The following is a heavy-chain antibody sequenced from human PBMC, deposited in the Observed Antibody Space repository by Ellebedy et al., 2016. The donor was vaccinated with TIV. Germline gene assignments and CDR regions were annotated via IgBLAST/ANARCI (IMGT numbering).Heavy chain of an antibody. V-gene: IGHV3-30*18. CDR2: ISYDGSNE. J-gene: IGHJ4*02. Sequence: GESLKISCAASGFSLDDYAMHWVRQAPGKGLEWVATISYDGSNEKYADSVKGRFTISRDDSKNTLHLQMNSLRAEDAALYYCAKDGATEIYYPFLSYYFNYWGQGTLVTVSS. CDR1: GFSLDDYA. D-gene: IGHD3-22*01. CDR3: AKDGATEIYYPFLSYYFNY.